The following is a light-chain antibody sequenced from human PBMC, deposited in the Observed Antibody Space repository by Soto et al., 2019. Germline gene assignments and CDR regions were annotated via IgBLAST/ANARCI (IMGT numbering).Light chain of an antibody. Sequence: ETVLTQSPATLSLSPGDRATLSCRASESVRSYLAWYQQKPGQAPRLLIYNASKRATGIPARFSGSGSGTDFTLTVSSLEPGDFAIYYCQQRSDWEFTFGPGTRVDIK. J-gene: IGKJ3*01. CDR2: NAS. CDR1: ESVRSY. CDR3: QQRSDWEFT. V-gene: IGKV3-11*01.